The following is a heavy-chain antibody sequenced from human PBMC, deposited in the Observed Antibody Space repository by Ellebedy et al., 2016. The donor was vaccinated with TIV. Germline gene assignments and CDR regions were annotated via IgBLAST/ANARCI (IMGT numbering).Heavy chain of an antibody. J-gene: IGHJ4*02. D-gene: IGHD3-10*01. Sequence: ASVKVSCKASGYTFTNYGLCWARQAPGHGLEWMGWISAYNGNTNYAQKLQGRVTMTTDTSTSTAYMALRSLRSDDTAVYYCARSITLVRGTLYDYWGQGTLVTVSS. CDR2: ISAYNGNT. CDR1: GYTFTNYG. CDR3: ARSITLVRGTLYDY. V-gene: IGHV1-18*04.